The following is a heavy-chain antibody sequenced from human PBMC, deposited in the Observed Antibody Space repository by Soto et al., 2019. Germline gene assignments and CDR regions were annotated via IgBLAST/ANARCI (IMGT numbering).Heavy chain of an antibody. CDR2: VSDGGIS. CDR1: GDSISTYY. J-gene: IGHJ4*01. D-gene: IGHD3-9*01. Sequence: QVLLQESGPGLVRPSETLSLTCFVSGDSISTYYWSWIRQPPGKGLEWLGYVSDGGISNQNPSLKSRIALSMDNSKNQISLELTSVTAADTAVYYCARTRVIFDFGNRRPYFDYWGQGRLVTVSS. CDR3: ARTRVIFDFGNRRPYFDY. V-gene: IGHV4-59*01.